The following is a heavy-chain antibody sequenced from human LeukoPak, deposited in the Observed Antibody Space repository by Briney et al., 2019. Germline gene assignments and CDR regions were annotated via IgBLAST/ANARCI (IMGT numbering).Heavy chain of an antibody. V-gene: IGHV1-69*05. CDR2: IIPIFGTA. J-gene: IGHJ5*02. D-gene: IGHD6-25*01. Sequence: SVKVSCKASGGTFSSYAISWVRQAPGQGLEWMGGIIPIFGTANYAQKFQGRVTITTDESTSTAYMELSSLRSEDTAVYYCARGGTPGATENWFDPWGQGTLVTVSS. CDR1: GGTFSSYA. CDR3: ARGGTPGATENWFDP.